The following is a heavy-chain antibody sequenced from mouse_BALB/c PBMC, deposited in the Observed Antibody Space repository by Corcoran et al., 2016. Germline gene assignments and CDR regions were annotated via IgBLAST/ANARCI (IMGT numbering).Heavy chain of an antibody. Sequence: QVTLKESGPGILQPSQTLSLTCSFSGFSLSTSGMGVSWIRQPSGKGLEWLAHIYWDDDKRYNPSLKSRLTISKDTSSNQVFLKITSVDTADTATYYCARRAYYRYDWYFDVWGAGTTVTVSS. CDR3: ARRAYYRYDWYFDV. V-gene: IGHV8-12*01. J-gene: IGHJ1*01. D-gene: IGHD2-14*01. CDR2: IYWDDDK. CDR1: GFSLSTSGMG.